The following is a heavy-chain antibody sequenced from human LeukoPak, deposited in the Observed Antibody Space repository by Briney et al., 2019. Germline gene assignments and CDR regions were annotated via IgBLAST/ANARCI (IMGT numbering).Heavy chain of an antibody. CDR1: GFTFSSYG. CDR3: AREAPVAVYFDP. V-gene: IGHV3-30*03. D-gene: IGHD6-19*01. J-gene: IGHJ4*02. Sequence: PGGSLRLSCAASGFTFSSYGIHWVRQAPGKGLEGVASISYDGRSKFYADSLKGRTTISRDNSKNTVYLQMTSLGAADTAVYYCAREAPVAVYFDPWGQGALVTVSS. CDR2: ISYDGRSK.